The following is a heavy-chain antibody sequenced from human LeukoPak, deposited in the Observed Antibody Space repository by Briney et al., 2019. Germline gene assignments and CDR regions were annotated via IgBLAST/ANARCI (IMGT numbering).Heavy chain of an antibody. CDR1: GGSFSGYY. CDR3: ARGAPVLRFLEWVAVRFGYFDY. J-gene: IGHJ4*02. Sequence: PSETLSLTCAVYGGSFSGYYWSWIRQPPGKGLEWIGEINHSGSTNYNPSLKSRVTISVDTSKNQFSLKLSSVTAADTAVYYCARGAPVLRFLEWVAVRFGYFDYGGQGTLVTVSS. D-gene: IGHD3-3*01. CDR2: INHSGST. V-gene: IGHV4-34*01.